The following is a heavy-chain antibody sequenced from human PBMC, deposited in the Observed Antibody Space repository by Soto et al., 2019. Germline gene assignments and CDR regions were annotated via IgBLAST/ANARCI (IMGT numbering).Heavy chain of an antibody. V-gene: IGHV3-64D*09. D-gene: IGHD1-1*01. CDR3: VKAAYQAGTTGTFDY. CDR1: GFTFSSYA. Sequence: GGSLRLSCSASGFTFSSYAMHWVRQAPGKGLEYVSAISSNGGSTYYADSVKGRFTISRDNSKNTLYLQMSSLRAEDTSVYYCVKAAYQAGTTGTFDYWGQGTLVTVSS. J-gene: IGHJ4*02. CDR2: ISSNGGST.